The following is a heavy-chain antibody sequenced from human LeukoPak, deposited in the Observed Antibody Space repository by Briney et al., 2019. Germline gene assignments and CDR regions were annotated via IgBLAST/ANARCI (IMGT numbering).Heavy chain of an antibody. CDR3: ATTPTNSRGWFDP. J-gene: IGHJ5*02. V-gene: IGHV1-8*01. CDR1: GYTLISYD. CDR2: MNVRSGNT. D-gene: IGHD2-8*01. Sequence: ASVTVSCKASGYTLISYDINWVRQATGQGLEWMGWMNVRSGNTDYAQKFQGRVTMTRNTSISTAYIELSSLRSEDTAVYYCATTPTNSRGWFDPWGQGTLVTVSS.